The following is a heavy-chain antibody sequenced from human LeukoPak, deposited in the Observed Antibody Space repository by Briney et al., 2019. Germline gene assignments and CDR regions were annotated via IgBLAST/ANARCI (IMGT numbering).Heavy chain of an antibody. Sequence: GGSLRLSCAASGFTFSNAWMSWARQAPGKGLEWVGRIKWKADGGTTDYAAPVEGRFIISRDDSKNTLYLQMNSLKTEDTALYYCATDLLDYWGQGTMVTVSS. V-gene: IGHV3-15*01. CDR3: ATDLLDY. J-gene: IGHJ4*02. CDR1: GFTFSNAW. CDR2: IKWKADGGTT.